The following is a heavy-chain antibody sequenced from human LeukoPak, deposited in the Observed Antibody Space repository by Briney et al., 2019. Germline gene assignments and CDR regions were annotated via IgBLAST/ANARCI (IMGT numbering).Heavy chain of an antibody. CDR1: GFTFDDYA. Sequence: GGSLRLSCAASGFTFDDYAMHWVRQAPGKGLEWVSGISWNSGSIGYADSVKGRFTISRDNAKNSLYLQMNSLRAEDTALYYCAKGPHSPSGPLGYWGQGTLVTVSS. V-gene: IGHV3-9*01. CDR3: AKGPHSPSGPLGY. J-gene: IGHJ4*02. D-gene: IGHD6-25*01. CDR2: ISWNSGSI.